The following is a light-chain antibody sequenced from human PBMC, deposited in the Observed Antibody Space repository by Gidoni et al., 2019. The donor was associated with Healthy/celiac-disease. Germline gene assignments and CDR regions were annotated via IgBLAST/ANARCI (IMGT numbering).Light chain of an antibody. Sequence: DIQMTQSPSSLSASVGDRVTITCRASQSISSYLNWYQQKPGKAPKLLIYAASSLQSGVPSRFSGSVSGTDFTLTISRLRPEDFATYYCQQSYSTPPLTFGGGTKVEIK. J-gene: IGKJ4*01. V-gene: IGKV1-39*01. CDR2: AAS. CDR3: QQSYSTPPLT. CDR1: QSISSY.